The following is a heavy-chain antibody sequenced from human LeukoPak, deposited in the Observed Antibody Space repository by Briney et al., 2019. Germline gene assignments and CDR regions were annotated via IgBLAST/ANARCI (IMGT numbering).Heavy chain of an antibody. Sequence: GASVKVSCKASGYSFTSYGLSWVRQAPGQGPEWMGWINPNSGGTNYAQRFQGRVTMTRDTSISTAYMELSRLRSDDTAVYYCARAYCSGGSCSNFDYWGQGTLVTVSS. D-gene: IGHD2-15*01. CDR1: GYSFTSYG. CDR2: INPNSGGT. V-gene: IGHV1-2*02. J-gene: IGHJ4*02. CDR3: ARAYCSGGSCSNFDY.